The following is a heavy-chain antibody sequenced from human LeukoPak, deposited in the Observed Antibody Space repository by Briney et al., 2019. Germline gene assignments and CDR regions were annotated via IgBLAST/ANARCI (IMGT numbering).Heavy chain of an antibody. J-gene: IGHJ4*02. CDR3: ARDLSLGRHRDGEPFDS. Sequence: ASVKVSCKTSGYTFTNHGISWVRQAPGQGLEWMGRISGYNGNTNYVQKFRGRITMTTDTSTSTAYLQLRSLSSDDTALYYCARDLSLGRHRDGEPFDSWGQGTLVTVTP. V-gene: IGHV1-18*01. CDR2: ISGYNGNT. CDR1: GYTFTNHG. D-gene: IGHD4-17*01.